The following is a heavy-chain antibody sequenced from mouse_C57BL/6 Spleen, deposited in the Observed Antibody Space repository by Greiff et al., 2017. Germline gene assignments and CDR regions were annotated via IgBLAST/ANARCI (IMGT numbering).Heavy chain of an antibody. Sequence: VQLQQPGAELVRPGSSVKLSCKASGYTFTCYWMHLVKQRPIQGLEWIGNIDPSDSETHYNQKFKDKATLTVDKSSSTAYMQLSSLTSEDSAVYYCARFVDYSNYGYAMDYWGQGTSVTVSS. CDR1: GYTFTCYW. D-gene: IGHD2-5*01. CDR2: IDPSDSET. CDR3: ARFVDYSNYGYAMDY. V-gene: IGHV1-52*01. J-gene: IGHJ4*01.